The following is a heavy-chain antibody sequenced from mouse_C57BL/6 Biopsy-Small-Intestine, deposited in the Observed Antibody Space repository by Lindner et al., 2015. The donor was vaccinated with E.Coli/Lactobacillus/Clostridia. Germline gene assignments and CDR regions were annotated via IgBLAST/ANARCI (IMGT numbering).Heavy chain of an antibody. CDR3: ATAPLSQVFDFVPTGLDY. D-gene: IGHD3-2*01. V-gene: IGHV1-63*01. CDR2: ITPIFGRT. CDR1: GGTFTNYA. J-gene: IGHJ4*01. Sequence: SVKVSCKASGGTFTNYAIGWVRQAPGQGLEWVAGITPIFGRTNYALNVRGRVTITADESTSTAYMELSGLRSEDTAIYYCATAPLSQVFDFVPTGLDYWGQGTLVTVSS.